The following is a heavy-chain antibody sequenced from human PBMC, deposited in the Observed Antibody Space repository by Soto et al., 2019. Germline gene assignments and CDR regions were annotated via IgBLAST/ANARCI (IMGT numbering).Heavy chain of an antibody. Sequence: EVQLVESGGGLVQPGGSLRLSCAASGFTFSSYAMHWVRQAPGKGLEYVSAISSNGGSTYYANSVKGRFTISRDNSTNTLYLQMGSLRAEDMAVYYCAREGYCSSTSCYSFDYWGQGTLVTVSS. CDR2: ISSNGGST. CDR1: GFTFSSYA. CDR3: AREGYCSSTSCYSFDY. D-gene: IGHD2-2*01. V-gene: IGHV3-64*01. J-gene: IGHJ4*02.